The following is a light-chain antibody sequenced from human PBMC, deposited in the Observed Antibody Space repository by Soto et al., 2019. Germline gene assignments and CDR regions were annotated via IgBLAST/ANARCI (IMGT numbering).Light chain of an antibody. CDR3: QKYNSAPPP. CDR1: QGISNS. J-gene: IGKJ3*01. Sequence: DIQMTQSPSSLSASVGDRVTITCRASQGISNSLAWYQQRPGKVPKLLIYAASTLQSGVPSRFSGSGSATDFTLTISSLQPEDVATYYCQKYNSAPPPFGPGTKVDIE. CDR2: AAS. V-gene: IGKV1-27*01.